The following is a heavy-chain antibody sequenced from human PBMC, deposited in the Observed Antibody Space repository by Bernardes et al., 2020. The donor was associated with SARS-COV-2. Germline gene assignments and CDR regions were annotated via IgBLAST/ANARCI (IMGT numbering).Heavy chain of an antibody. Sequence: ASVKVSCKASGYTFASSDINWVRQATGQGLEWMGWINPNSGNTGYAQNLQGRVTMTRDTSINTAYMEVSSLRSEDTAVYYCARGRPAGMDVWGQGILVTVSS. CDR1: GYTFASSD. D-gene: IGHD2-2*01. CDR3: ARGRPAGMDV. CDR2: INPNSGNT. V-gene: IGHV1-8*01. J-gene: IGHJ4*02.